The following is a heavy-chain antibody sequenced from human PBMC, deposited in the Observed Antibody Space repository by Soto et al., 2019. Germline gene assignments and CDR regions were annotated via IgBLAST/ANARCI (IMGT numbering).Heavy chain of an antibody. CDR1: GGSISSYY. CDR3: ARMYYYDSSGYYYNWFDP. CDR2: IYYSGST. J-gene: IGHJ5*02. V-gene: IGHV4-59*01. Sequence: SETLSLTCTVSGGSISSYYWSWIRQPPGKGLEWIGYIYYSGSTNYNPSLKSRVTISVDTSKNQFSLKLSSVTAEDTAVYYCARMYYYDSSGYYYNWFDPWGQGTLVTVS. D-gene: IGHD3-22*01.